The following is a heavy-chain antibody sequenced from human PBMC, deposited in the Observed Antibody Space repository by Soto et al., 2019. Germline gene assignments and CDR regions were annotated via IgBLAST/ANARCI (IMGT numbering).Heavy chain of an antibody. CDR2: IYYSGGT. Sequence: PSETLSLTCTVSGDSISSRDYYWGWIRQPPGKGLEWIGSIYYSGGTYYNPSLKRRVTISVDTSRNQFSLKLNSVTAADTAMYYCARREQRLRGHFDHWGQGTQVTVSS. CDR3: ARREQRLRGHFDH. CDR1: GDSISSRDYY. D-gene: IGHD6-25*01. J-gene: IGHJ4*02. V-gene: IGHV4-39*01.